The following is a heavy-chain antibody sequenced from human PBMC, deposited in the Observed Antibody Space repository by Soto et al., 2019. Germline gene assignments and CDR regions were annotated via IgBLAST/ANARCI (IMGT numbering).Heavy chain of an antibody. J-gene: IGHJ6*02. D-gene: IGHD2-15*01. CDR3: ARVISWGGNDYYYYGMDV. V-gene: IGHV1-46*01. CDR1: GYSFSNNY. Sequence: ASVKVSCKASGYSFSNNYVVWVRQAPGQGLEWMGVINPAGGSTTYAQKFQDRVTMTRDTSTSTVYMELRSLRSDDTAVYYCARVISWGGNDYYYYGMDVWGQGTTVTVSS. CDR2: INPAGGST.